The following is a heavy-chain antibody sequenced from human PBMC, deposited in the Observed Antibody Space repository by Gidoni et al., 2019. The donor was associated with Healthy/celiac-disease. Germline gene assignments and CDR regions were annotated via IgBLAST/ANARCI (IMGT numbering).Heavy chain of an antibody. V-gene: IGHV1-2*02. CDR2: INPNSGGT. Sequence: QVQLVQSGAEVKKPGASVKVSCKASGYTFTGYYMHWVRQAPGQGLEWMGWINPNSGGTNYAQKFQGRVTMTRDTSISTAYMELSRLRSDDTAVYYCARDDIVLMVYARRGAFDIWGQGTMVTVSS. CDR3: ARDDIVLMVYARRGAFDI. J-gene: IGHJ3*02. CDR1: GYTFTGYY. D-gene: IGHD2-8*01.